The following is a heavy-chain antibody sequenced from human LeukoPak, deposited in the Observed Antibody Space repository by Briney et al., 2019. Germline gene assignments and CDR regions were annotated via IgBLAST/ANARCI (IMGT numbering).Heavy chain of an antibody. CDR3: ARVDDILTGYYPLDY. CDR2: IIPILGIA. J-gene: IGHJ4*02. D-gene: IGHD3-9*01. Sequence: SVKVSCKASGYTFTSYGISWVRQAPGQGLEWMGRIIPILGIANYAQKFQGRVTITADKSTSTAYMELSSLRSEDTAVYYCARVDDILTGYYPLDYWGQGTLVTVSS. V-gene: IGHV1-69*04. CDR1: GYTFTSYG.